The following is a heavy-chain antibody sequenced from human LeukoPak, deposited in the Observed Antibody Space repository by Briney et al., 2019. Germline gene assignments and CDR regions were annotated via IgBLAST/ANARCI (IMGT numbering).Heavy chain of an antibody. V-gene: IGHV3-21*01. J-gene: IGHJ4*02. CDR1: GFTFSSYW. Sequence: GGSLRLSCAASGFTFSSYWMHWVRQAPGKGLEWVSFISSSSSYIWYADSVKGRFTISRDNAKNSLYLQMNSLRAEDTAVYYCARGGVAVPAAIQIYYFDYWGQGTLVTVSS. CDR2: ISSSSSYI. CDR3: ARGGVAVPAAIQIYYFDY. D-gene: IGHD2-2*01.